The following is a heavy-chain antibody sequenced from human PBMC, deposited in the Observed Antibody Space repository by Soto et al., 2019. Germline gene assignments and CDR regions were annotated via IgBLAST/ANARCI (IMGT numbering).Heavy chain of an antibody. J-gene: IGHJ1*01. V-gene: IGHV3-23*01. CDR2: ISATAATT. Sequence: GGSLRLSCVASGFTFSDYAMTWVRQAPGKGLEWVSVISATAATTYYADSVRGRFAISRDNSKNTLNLQMNDLRVEDTAVIYCAKGRKSTEKDIAVMLAAASSIQHWGQGTLVTVSS. CDR1: GFTFSDYA. D-gene: IGHD2-15*01. CDR3: AKGRKSTEKDIAVMLAAASSIQH.